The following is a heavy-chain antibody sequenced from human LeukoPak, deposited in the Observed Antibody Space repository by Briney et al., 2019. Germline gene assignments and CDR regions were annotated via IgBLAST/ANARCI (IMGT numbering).Heavy chain of an antibody. CDR1: GFTFSSYA. Sequence: GGSLRLSCAASGFTFSSYAMSWVRQAPGKGLEWVSAISGSGGNTYYADSVKGRFTISRDNSKNTLYLQMNSLRAEDTAVYYCAKATPPYYYDSSGQGFPTTGYYMDVWGKGTTVTVSS. D-gene: IGHD3-22*01. V-gene: IGHV3-23*01. CDR2: ISGSGGNT. J-gene: IGHJ6*03. CDR3: AKATPPYYYDSSGQGFPTTGYYMDV.